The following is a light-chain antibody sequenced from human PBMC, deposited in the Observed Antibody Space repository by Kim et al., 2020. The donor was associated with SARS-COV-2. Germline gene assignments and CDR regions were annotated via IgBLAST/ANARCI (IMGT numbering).Light chain of an antibody. Sequence: VSPGERATLSCRASQGINSYLSWYQQKPGQAPRLLIYGASTRATGVPARVSGSGSGTEFTLTITSLQSEDSAVYSCQQYNKWPLPFGGRTKVDIK. CDR3: QQYNKWPLP. V-gene: IGKV3-15*01. CDR1: QGINSY. J-gene: IGKJ4*01. CDR2: GAS.